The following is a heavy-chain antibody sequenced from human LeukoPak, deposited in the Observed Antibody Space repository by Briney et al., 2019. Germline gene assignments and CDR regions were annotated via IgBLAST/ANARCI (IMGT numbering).Heavy chain of an antibody. CDR2: ISSSSTI. V-gene: IGHV3-48*02. CDR1: GFTFSSYS. Sequence: GGSLRLSCAASGFTFSSYSMNWVRQAPGKGLEWVSYISSSSTIYYADSVKGRFTISRDNAKNSLYLQMNSLRDEDTAVYYCARPLVVPAANAPFDIWGQGTMVTVSS. D-gene: IGHD2-2*01. J-gene: IGHJ3*02. CDR3: ARPLVVPAANAPFDI.